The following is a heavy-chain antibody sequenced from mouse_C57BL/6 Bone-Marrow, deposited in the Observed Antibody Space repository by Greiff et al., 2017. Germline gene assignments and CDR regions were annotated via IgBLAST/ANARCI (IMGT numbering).Heavy chain of an antibody. V-gene: IGHV1-59*01. CDR1: GYTFTSYW. J-gene: IGHJ2*01. CDR3: ARFHDFDY. Sequence: VQLQQPGAELVRPGTSVKLSCKASGYTFTSYWMHWVKQRPGQGLEWIGVIDPSDGNTNYNQKFKGKATLTVDTSSSTAYMQLSSLTSEDSAVYYCARFHDFDYWGQGTTLTVSS. CDR2: IDPSDGNT.